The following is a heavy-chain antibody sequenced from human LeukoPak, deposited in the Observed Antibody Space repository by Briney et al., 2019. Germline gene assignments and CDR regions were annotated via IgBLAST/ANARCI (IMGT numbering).Heavy chain of an antibody. CDR1: GFTFSSSD. D-gene: IGHD4-17*01. CDR3: ARDSDGDPSFDY. J-gene: IGHJ4*02. CDR2: ITGSSETI. Sequence: PGGSLRLSCAASGFTFSSSDMNWVRQTPGKGLEWISYITGSSETIFYADSVKGRFTISRDNAKNSLFLQMNSLGDEDTAVYYCARDSDGDPSFDYWGQGSLVSVSS. V-gene: IGHV3-48*02.